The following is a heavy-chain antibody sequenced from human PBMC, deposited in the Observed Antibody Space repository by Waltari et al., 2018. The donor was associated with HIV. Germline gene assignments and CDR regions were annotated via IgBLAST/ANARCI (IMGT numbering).Heavy chain of an antibody. CDR1: GYSISCGYH. V-gene: IGHV4-38-2*02. J-gene: IGHJ4*02. D-gene: IGHD3-22*01. Sequence: VQLQESGPGLVKSSETLHHTCHVSGYSISCGYHWRWIRQTPRKGLEWIRSIYHGGSTYYNPSLKSRVTISVGTSKNQFSLYLSSVTAADTAVYYCARARVRQYYYDISGYYFFYDWAQGTLVTVSS. CDR3: ARARVRQYYYDISGYYFFYD. CDR2: IYHGGST.